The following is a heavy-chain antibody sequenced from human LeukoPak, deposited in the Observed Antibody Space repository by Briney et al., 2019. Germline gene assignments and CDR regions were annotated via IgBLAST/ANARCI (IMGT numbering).Heavy chain of an antibody. CDR2: IYSTGTT. D-gene: IGHD1-26*01. J-gene: IGHJ3*02. V-gene: IGHV4-30-4*01. CDR1: GGSISSGGYY. CDR3: ARDRSEGGAESDAFDI. Sequence: PSETLSLTCTVSGGSISSGGYYWTWIRQPPGKGLEWIGYIYSTGTTYYNPSLNRRLIMSLDSSENHFSLTLTSVTAADTAVYYCARDRSEGGAESDAFDIWGQGTMVSASS.